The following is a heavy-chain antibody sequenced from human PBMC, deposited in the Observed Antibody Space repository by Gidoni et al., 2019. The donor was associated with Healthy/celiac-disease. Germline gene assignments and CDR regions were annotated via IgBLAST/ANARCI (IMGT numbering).Heavy chain of an antibody. CDR1: GYTFTGYY. CDR3: ARDYYDSSGYSYGMDV. V-gene: IGHV1-2*04. D-gene: IGHD3-22*01. J-gene: IGHJ6*02. Sequence: QVQLVQSGAEVKKPGASVKVSCQASGYTFTGYYMHWVRQAPGQGLGWMGWINPNSGGTNYAQKFQGWVTMTRDTSISTAYMELSRLRSDDTAVYYCARDYYDSSGYSYGMDVWGQGTTVTVSS. CDR2: INPNSGGT.